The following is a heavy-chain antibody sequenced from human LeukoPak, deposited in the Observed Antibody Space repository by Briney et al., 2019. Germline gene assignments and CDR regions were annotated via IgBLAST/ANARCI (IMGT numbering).Heavy chain of an antibody. V-gene: IGHV4-39*07. CDR2: IYYSGST. CDR1: GGSISSSSYY. J-gene: IGHJ5*02. CDR3: ARETNWFDP. Sequence: PSETLSLTYTVSGGSISSSSYYWGWIRQPPGKGLEWIGSIYYSGSTYYNPSLKSRVTISVDTSKNQFSLKLSSVTAADTAVYYCARETNWFDPWGQGTLVTVSS.